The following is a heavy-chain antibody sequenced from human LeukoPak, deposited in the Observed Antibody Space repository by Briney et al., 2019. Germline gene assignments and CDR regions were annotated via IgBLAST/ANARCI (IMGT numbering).Heavy chain of an antibody. Sequence: TGGSPRLSCAASGFTFSSYGMHWVRQAPGKGLEWVAFIRYDGSNKYYADSVKGRFTISRDNSKNTLYLQMNSLRAEDTAVYYCAKDINYYDSSGSDYWGQGTLVTVSS. D-gene: IGHD3-22*01. CDR2: IRYDGSNK. CDR3: AKDINYYDSSGSDY. J-gene: IGHJ4*02. V-gene: IGHV3-30*02. CDR1: GFTFSSYG.